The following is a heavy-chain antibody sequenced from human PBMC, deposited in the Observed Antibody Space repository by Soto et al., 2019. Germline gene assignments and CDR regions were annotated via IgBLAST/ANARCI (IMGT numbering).Heavy chain of an antibody. CDR3: ARCKLELLATPYGMDV. CDR1: GGTFSSYA. CDR2: IIPIFGTA. J-gene: IGHJ6*02. D-gene: IGHD1-7*01. Sequence: GASLNVCCKPPGGTFSSYALTSVRQAPGQGLEWMGGIIPIFGTANYAQKFQGRVTITADESTSTAYMELSSLRSEDTAVYYCARCKLELLATPYGMDVWGQGTTVTVSS. V-gene: IGHV1-69*13.